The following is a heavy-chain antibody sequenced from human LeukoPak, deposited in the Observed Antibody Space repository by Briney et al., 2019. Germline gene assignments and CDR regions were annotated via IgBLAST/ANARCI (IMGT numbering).Heavy chain of an antibody. J-gene: IGHJ5*02. Sequence: ASVKVSCKAFGYTFTSYGISWVRQAPGQGLEWMGWISAYNGNTNYVQKLQGRVTMTTDTSTSTAYMELRSLRSDDTAVYYCARASGWYVDNWFDPWGQGTLVTVSS. CDR3: ARASGWYVDNWFDP. D-gene: IGHD6-19*01. CDR2: ISAYNGNT. V-gene: IGHV1-18*01. CDR1: GYTFTSYG.